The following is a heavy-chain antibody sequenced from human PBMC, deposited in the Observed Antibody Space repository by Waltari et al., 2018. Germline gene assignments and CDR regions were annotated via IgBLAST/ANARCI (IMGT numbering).Heavy chain of an antibody. J-gene: IGHJ4*02. CDR2: IRGTGKT. CDR3: ARDRGRGLYLDS. V-gene: IGHV4-4*02. D-gene: IGHD2-15*01. Sequence: QLQLQQSGPGLVKPSESLSLTCAVSGDSISTTYWWSWVPQPPGKGLEWIGQIRGTGKTNYNPSLDSRVTISIDTSNNHISLMLASVTAADTAVYYCARDRGRGLYLDSWGQGTLVTVSP. CDR1: GDSISTTYW.